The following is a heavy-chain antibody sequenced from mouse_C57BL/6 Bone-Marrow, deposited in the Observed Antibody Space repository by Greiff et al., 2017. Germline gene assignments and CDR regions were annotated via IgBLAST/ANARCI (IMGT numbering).Heavy chain of an antibody. J-gene: IGHJ3*01. CDR1: GYTFTSYW. V-gene: IGHV1-52*01. Sequence: QVQLQQPGAELVRPGSSVKLSCKASGYTFTSYWMHWVKQRPIQGLEWIGNIDPSDSETHYNQKFKDKATVTVDKSSSTAYMQLSSLTSEDSAVYYCAREWVLGFAYWGQGTLVTVSA. CDR3: AREWVLGFAY. D-gene: IGHD1-3*01. CDR2: IDPSDSET.